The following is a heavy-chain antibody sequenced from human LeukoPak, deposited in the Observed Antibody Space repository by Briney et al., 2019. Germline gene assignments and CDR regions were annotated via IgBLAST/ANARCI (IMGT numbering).Heavy chain of an antibody. D-gene: IGHD3-22*01. Sequence: GASVKVSCKTSGYTFTGYFMHWVRQAPGQGLEWLGWINPDSGVTKYAQKFQGRVTMTRDTSISTAYMELSRLRSDDTAVYYCARDGVGYYDSSGYYYFQHWGQGTLVTVSS. CDR1: GYTFTGYF. CDR3: ARDGVGYYDSSGYYYFQH. J-gene: IGHJ1*01. V-gene: IGHV1-2*02. CDR2: INPDSGVT.